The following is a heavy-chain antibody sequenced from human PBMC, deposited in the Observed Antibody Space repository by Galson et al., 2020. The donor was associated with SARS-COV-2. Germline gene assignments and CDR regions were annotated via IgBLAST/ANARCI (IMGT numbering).Heavy chain of an antibody. Sequence: SETLSLTCTVSGYSISSGYYWGWIRQPPGKGLEWIGSIYHSGSTYYNPSLKSRVTISVDTSKNQFSLKLSSVTAADTAVYYCARISEYYDVWIGSARPFYYYYMDVWGKGTTVTVSS. CDR2: IYHSGST. J-gene: IGHJ6*03. V-gene: IGHV4-38-2*02. D-gene: IGHD3-3*01. CDR1: GYSISSGYY. CDR3: ARISEYYDVWIGSARPFYYYYMDV.